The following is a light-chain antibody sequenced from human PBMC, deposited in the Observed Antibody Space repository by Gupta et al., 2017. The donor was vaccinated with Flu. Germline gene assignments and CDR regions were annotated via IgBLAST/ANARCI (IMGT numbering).Light chain of an antibody. J-gene: IGKJ1*01. CDR1: QSISSY. V-gene: IGKV1-39*01. Sequence: PSSLSASVGDRVTITCRASQSISSYLNWYQQKPGKAPKLLIYAASSLQSGVPSRFSGSGSGTDFTLTISSLQPEDFATYYCQQRDSTPVAFGQGTKVEIK. CDR3: QQRDSTPVA. CDR2: AAS.